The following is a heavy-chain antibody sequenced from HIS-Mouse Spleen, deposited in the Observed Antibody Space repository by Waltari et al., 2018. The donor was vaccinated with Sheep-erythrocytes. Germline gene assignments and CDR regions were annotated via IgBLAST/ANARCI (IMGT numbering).Heavy chain of an antibody. CDR1: GFTFSSSR. CDR2: ISSSSSYI. J-gene: IGHJ4*02. V-gene: IGHV3-21*01. CDR3: ARVASGATFDY. D-gene: IGHD1-26*01. Sequence: EVQLVESGGGLFKPGGSLRLSCAASGFTFSSSRLKRSRQAPGKGLEWVSSISSSSSYIYYADSVKGRFTISRDNAKNSLYLQMNSLRAEDTAVYYCARVASGATFDYWGQGTLVTVSS.